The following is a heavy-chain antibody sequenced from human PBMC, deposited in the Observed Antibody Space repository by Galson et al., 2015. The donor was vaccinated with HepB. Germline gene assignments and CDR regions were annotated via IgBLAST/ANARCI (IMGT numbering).Heavy chain of an antibody. CDR2: IYSGGNT. J-gene: IGHJ4*02. CDR3: ASEGARGDYGGYLRY. Sequence: SLRLSCAASGFTVSSNYMSWVRQAPGKGLEWVSVIYSGGNTYYTDSVKGRFTISRDNSKNTLYLQMNSLRAEDTAVYYCASEGARGDYGGYLRYWGQGTLVTVSS. CDR1: GFTVSSNY. D-gene: IGHD4-17*01. V-gene: IGHV3-53*01.